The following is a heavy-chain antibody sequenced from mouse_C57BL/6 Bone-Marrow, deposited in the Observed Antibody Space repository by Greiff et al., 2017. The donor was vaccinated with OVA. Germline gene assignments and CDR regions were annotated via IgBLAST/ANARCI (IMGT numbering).Heavy chain of an antibody. CDR2: IWRGGST. V-gene: IGHV2-2*01. CDR3: ARNTGRRDGGWFAY. D-gene: IGHD1-1*01. J-gene: IGHJ3*01. Sequence: VQLQESGPGLVQPSQSLSITCTVSGFSLTSYGVHWVRQSPGKCLEWLGVIWRGGSTDSNAAFISRLSISKDNSKSQVFFKMNSQQADDTAIYYCARNTGRRDGGWFAYWGQGTLVTVSA. CDR1: GFSLTSYG.